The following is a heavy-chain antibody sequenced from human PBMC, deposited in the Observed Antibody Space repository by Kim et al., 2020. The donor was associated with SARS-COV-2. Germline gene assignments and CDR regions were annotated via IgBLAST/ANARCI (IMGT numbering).Heavy chain of an antibody. CDR3: ARLNPVNYDFECFDS. CDR2: IHYGGTV. D-gene: IGHD3-3*01. CDR1: GGSIGGNNNY. Sequence: SETLSLTCTVSGGSIGGNNNYWVWIRQPPGKGLEWIGSIHYGGTVYYNMSLRSRVTISVETSRNQFSLRLTSVIAADSALYFCARLNPVNYDFECFDSWGQGALVIVSS. V-gene: IGHV4-39*01. J-gene: IGHJ5*01.